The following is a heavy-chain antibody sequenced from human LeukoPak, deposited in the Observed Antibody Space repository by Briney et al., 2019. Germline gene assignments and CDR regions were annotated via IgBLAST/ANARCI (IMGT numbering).Heavy chain of an antibody. V-gene: IGHV3-30*02. CDR1: GFTFTTYG. D-gene: IGHD3-22*01. CDR2: IQFDGTNK. J-gene: IGHJ3*01. Sequence: PGGSLRLSCAASGFTFTTYGMHWVRQAPGKGLEWVAFIQFDGTNKYYPDAVRGRFTISRDNSKNTLYLQMNSLRAEDTAVHYCAKARGYLGAFDVWGQGTMVTVSS. CDR3: AKARGYLGAFDV.